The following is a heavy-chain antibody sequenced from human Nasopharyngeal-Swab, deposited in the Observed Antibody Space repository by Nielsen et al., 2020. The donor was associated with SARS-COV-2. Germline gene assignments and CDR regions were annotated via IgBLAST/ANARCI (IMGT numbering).Heavy chain of an antibody. Sequence: WVRQAPGQGLECMGGIIPIFGTANYAQKFQGRVTITADESTSTAYMELSSLRSEDTAVYYCARGGITIFGVVSNLDYWGQGTLVTVSS. J-gene: IGHJ4*02. CDR3: ARGGITIFGVVSNLDY. D-gene: IGHD3-3*01. CDR2: IIPIFGTA. V-gene: IGHV1-69*01.